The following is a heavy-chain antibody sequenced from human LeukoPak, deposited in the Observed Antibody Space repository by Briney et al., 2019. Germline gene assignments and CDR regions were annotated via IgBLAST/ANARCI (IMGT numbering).Heavy chain of an antibody. D-gene: IGHD3-22*01. Sequence: PSETLSLTCTVFGDSVSSGNYYLSWIRQPPGKGLDWITYMSPSGTTKYNPSLKSRVTTSVDTSRTQFSPRLSSVTAADTAVYYCARGQDDRSGTFDYWGQGILVTVSS. CDR2: MSPSGTT. V-gene: IGHV4-61*01. CDR3: ARGQDDRSGTFDY. J-gene: IGHJ4*02. CDR1: GDSVSSGNYY.